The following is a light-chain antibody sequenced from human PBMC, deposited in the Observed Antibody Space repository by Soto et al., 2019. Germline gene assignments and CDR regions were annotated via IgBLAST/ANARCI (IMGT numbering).Light chain of an antibody. CDR1: QSVSSY. Sequence: EIVLTQSPATLSLSPGERDTISCRASQSVSSYLAWYQQKPGQAPRLLIYDASNRATGIPARFSGSGSGTDFTLTISSLEPDDFAVYYCQQRSNWLLTFGGGTKVEIK. CDR2: DAS. V-gene: IGKV3-11*01. CDR3: QQRSNWLLT. J-gene: IGKJ4*01.